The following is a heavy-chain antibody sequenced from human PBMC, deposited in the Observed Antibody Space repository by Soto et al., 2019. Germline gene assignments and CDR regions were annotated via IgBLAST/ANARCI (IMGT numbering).Heavy chain of an antibody. CDR2: ISYDGSNK. J-gene: IGHJ4*02. D-gene: IGHD3-3*01. CDR3: AKGRPFFGVVIRYFDY. Sequence: QVQLVESGGGVVQPGRSLRLSCAASGFTFSSYGMHWVRQAPGKGLEWVAVISYDGSNKYYAGSVKGRFTISRGNSKNTRYQQMNSLRAEDTAVYYCAKGRPFFGVVIRYFDYWGQGTLVTVSS. CDR1: GFTFSSYG. V-gene: IGHV3-30*18.